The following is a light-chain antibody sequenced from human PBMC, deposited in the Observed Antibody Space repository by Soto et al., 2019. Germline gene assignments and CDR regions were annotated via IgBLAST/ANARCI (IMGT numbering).Light chain of an antibody. Sequence: EIVLTQSPGTLSLSPGEGATLACRASQSVRSTYLAWYQQKPGQAPRLLIYGASSRATGIPDRFSGSGSGTDFTLTISRLESEDFAVYYCQQYGNSPHTFGQGTKVEIK. CDR2: GAS. V-gene: IGKV3-20*01. CDR3: QQYGNSPHT. CDR1: QSVRSTY. J-gene: IGKJ1*01.